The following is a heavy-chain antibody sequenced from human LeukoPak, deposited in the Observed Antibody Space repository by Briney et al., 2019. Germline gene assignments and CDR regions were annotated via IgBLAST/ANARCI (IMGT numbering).Heavy chain of an antibody. CDR3: ARELVVRSGDYFDN. J-gene: IGHJ4*02. V-gene: IGHV3-53*01. CDR1: GLTVSGNY. CDR2: IYSGGST. Sequence: GGSLRLSCAASGLTVSGNYMSWVRQAQGKGLEWVSLIYSGGSTYYADYVKGRFTISRDNAKNTLFLQMNSLRAEDTAVYSCARELVVRSGDYFDNGGQGTLVTVSS. D-gene: IGHD2-2*01.